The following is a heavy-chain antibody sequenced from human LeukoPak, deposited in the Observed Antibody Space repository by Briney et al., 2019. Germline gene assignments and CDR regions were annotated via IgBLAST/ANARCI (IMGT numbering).Heavy chain of an antibody. CDR2: IKQDGSEK. J-gene: IGHJ3*02. CDR1: GFTFSSYW. V-gene: IGHV3-7*01. Sequence: GGSLRLSCAASGFTFSSYWMSWVRQAPGKGLEWVANIKQDGSEKYYVDSVKGRFTISRDNAKNSLYLQMNSLRAEDTAVYYCARDPGYGSGSYGIWGQGTMVTVSS. CDR3: ARDPGYGSGSYGI. D-gene: IGHD3-10*01.